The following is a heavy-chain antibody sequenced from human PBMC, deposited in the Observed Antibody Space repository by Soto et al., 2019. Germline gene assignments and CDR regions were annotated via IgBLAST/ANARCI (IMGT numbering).Heavy chain of an antibody. Sequence: EVQLVESGGGLVRPGGSLRLSCAASGFTFSSYWMHWVRQAPGKGLVWVSRMNEDGGTTDYADSVKGRFTISRDNAKNTLYLQMNSLRAEDTAVYYCAKDVVVGATTGLGDYYYYYGMDVWGQGTTVTVSS. CDR2: MNEDGGTT. J-gene: IGHJ6*02. CDR1: GFTFSSYW. CDR3: AKDVVVGATTGLGDYYYYYGMDV. D-gene: IGHD1-26*01. V-gene: IGHV3-74*01.